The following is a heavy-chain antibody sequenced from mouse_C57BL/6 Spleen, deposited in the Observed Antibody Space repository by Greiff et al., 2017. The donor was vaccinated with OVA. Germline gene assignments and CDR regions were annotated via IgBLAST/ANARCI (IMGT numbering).Heavy chain of an antibody. CDR3: ARGKDYAMDY. Sequence: VQLKESGAELVKPGASVKLSCTASGFNIKDYYMHWVKQRTEQGLEWIGRIDPEDGETKYAQNFQGKATITADNSSNTAYLQLSSLTAEDSAVYYCARGKDYAMDYWGQGTSVTVSS. J-gene: IGHJ4*01. V-gene: IGHV14-2*01. CDR2: IDPEDGET. CDR1: GFNIKDYY.